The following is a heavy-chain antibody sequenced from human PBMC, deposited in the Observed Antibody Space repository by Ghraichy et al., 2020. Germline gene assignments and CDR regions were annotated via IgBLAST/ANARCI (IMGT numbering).Heavy chain of an antibody. CDR1: GFSVSTYY. CDR2: LFSGGST. CDR3: VRLTLTFGMDV. J-gene: IGHJ6*02. Sequence: GGSLRLSCVASGFSVSTYYMTWVRQAPGKGLERVSVLFSGGSTHYGDSVRGRFTISRDNSKNTLYLQMSSLRVEDTAVYYCVRLTLTFGMDVWGPGTTVTVSS. V-gene: IGHV3-53*01. D-gene: IGHD4-17*01.